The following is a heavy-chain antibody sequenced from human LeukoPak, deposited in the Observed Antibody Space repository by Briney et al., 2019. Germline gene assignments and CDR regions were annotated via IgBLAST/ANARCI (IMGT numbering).Heavy chain of an antibody. V-gene: IGHV3-7*03. D-gene: IGHD1-26*01. CDR1: GFTFSSYW. CDR3: AKDLSGSYMFDY. J-gene: IGHJ4*02. Sequence: GGSLRLSCAASGFTFSSYWMSWVRQAPGTGLEWVASINQDGTGKYYVDSVKGRFTISRDNAKDSLYLQMNSLRAEDTAVYYCAKDLSGSYMFDYWGQGTLVTVSS. CDR2: INQDGTGK.